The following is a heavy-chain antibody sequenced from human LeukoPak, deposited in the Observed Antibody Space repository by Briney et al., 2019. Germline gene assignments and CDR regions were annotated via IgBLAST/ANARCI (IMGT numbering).Heavy chain of an antibody. J-gene: IGHJ4*02. Sequence: GGSLRLSCAASGFTFSSYAMSWVRQAPGKGLEWVAVISYDGSNKYYADSVKGRFTISRDNSKNTLYLQMNSLRAEDTAVYYCAKDHDYYDSSGYYGYWGQGTLVTVSS. CDR1: GFTFSSYA. CDR3: AKDHDYYDSSGYYGY. CDR2: ISYDGSNK. V-gene: IGHV3-30*18. D-gene: IGHD3-22*01.